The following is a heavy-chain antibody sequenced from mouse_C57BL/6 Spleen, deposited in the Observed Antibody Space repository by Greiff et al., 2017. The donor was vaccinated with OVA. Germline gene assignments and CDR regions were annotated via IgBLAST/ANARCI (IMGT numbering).Heavy chain of an antibody. CDR3: ARGKDYYGSSYPYWYFDV. D-gene: IGHD1-1*01. Sequence: ESGPGLVKPSQSLSLTCSVTGYSITSGYYWNWIRQFPGNTLEWMGYISYDGSNNYNPSLKNRISITRDTSKNQFFLKLNSVTTEDTATYYCARGKDYYGSSYPYWYFDVWGTGTTVTVSS. J-gene: IGHJ1*03. CDR2: ISYDGSN. CDR1: GYSITSGYY. V-gene: IGHV3-6*01.